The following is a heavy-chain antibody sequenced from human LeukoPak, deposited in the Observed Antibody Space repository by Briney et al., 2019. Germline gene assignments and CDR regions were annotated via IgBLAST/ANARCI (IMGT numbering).Heavy chain of an antibody. CDR1: GGTFSSYA. V-gene: IGHV1-69*01. CDR3: ARVPTPYADFWSGYYAYFDY. Sequence: SVKVSCKASGGTFSSYAISWVRQAPGQGLEWKGGIIPISGTANYAQKFQGRVTITADESTSTAYMELSSLRSEDTAVYYCARVPTPYADFWSGYYAYFDYWGQGTLVTVSS. CDR2: IIPISGTA. D-gene: IGHD3-3*01. J-gene: IGHJ4*02.